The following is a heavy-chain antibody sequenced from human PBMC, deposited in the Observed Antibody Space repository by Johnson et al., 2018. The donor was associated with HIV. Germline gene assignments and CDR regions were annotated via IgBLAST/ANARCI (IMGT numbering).Heavy chain of an antibody. J-gene: IGHJ3*02. V-gene: IGHV3-66*01. Sequence: VQLLESGGGLVQPGGSLRLSCAASGFTVSSNYMSWVRQAPGKGLEWVSVIYSGGSTYYADSVKGRFTISRDNSKNTLYLQMNSLRAGDTAVYYCARANRYYDAFDIWGQGTMVTVSS. CDR3: ARANRYYDAFDI. CDR1: GFTVSSNY. D-gene: IGHD2-8*01. CDR2: IYSGGST.